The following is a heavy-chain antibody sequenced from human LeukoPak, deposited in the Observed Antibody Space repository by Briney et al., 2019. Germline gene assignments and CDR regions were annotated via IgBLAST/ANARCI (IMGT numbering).Heavy chain of an antibody. J-gene: IGHJ4*02. CDR1: GGSISSGSYY. Sequence: PSETLSLTCTVSGGSISSGSYYWSWIRQPAGKGLEWIGRIYTSGSTNYNPSLKSRVTISVDTSKNQFSLKLSSVTAADTAVYYCARECGHYYDSTTIDYWGQGTLVTVSS. CDR2: IYTSGST. D-gene: IGHD3-22*01. V-gene: IGHV4-61*02. CDR3: ARECGHYYDSTTIDY.